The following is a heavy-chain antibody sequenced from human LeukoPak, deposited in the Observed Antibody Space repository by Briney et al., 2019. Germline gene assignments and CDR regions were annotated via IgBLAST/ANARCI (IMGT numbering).Heavy chain of an antibody. D-gene: IGHD3-3*01. Sequence: ASVKVSCKASGYTFTSYGISWVRQAPGQGLEWMGWISAYNGNTNYAQKLQGRVTMTTDTSTSTAYMELSSLRSEDTAVYYCATATYEGVHFDYWGQGTLVTVSS. CDR2: ISAYNGNT. V-gene: IGHV1-18*01. CDR3: ATATYEGVHFDY. J-gene: IGHJ4*02. CDR1: GYTFTSYG.